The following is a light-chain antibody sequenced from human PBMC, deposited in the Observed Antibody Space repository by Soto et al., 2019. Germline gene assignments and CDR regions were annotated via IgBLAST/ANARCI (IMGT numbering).Light chain of an antibody. Sequence: MVLTQSPDTLSLSPGERATLSCRASQSVSSSYLAWYQQKLGQAPRLLIYGASTRATGIPDRFSGSGSGTDFTLTVSRLEPEDFVVFYCQQYGSSPPTFGQGTKLEIK. CDR1: QSVSSSY. J-gene: IGKJ2*01. V-gene: IGKV3-20*01. CDR3: QQYGSSPPT. CDR2: GAS.